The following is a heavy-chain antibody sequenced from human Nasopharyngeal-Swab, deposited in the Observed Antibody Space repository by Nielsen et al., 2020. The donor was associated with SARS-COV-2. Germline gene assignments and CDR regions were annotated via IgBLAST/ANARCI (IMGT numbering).Heavy chain of an antibody. Sequence: GGSLRLSCVASGFTFSDYYMDWIRQAPGRGLEWVAIISYDGSDIFYADSVKGRFTISRDNSKNTLYLQMNSRRAEDTAVYFCATGGDVNYFDYWGQGTLVTVSS. CDR2: ISYDGSDI. J-gene: IGHJ4*02. CDR3: ATGGDVNYFDY. V-gene: IGHV3-30*03. D-gene: IGHD3-10*01. CDR1: GFTFSDYY.